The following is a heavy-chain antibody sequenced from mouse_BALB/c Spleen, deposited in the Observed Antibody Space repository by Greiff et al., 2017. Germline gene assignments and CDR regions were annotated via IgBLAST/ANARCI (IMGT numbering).Heavy chain of an antibody. CDR1: GYTFTSYW. CDR2: IDPYDSET. Sequence: VQLQQPGSELVRPGASVKLSCKASGYTFTSYWMHWVKQRHGQGLEWIGRIDPYDSETHYNQKFTDKAILTVDKSYSTAYMQLSSLTSEDSAVYYCARWWGNWFAYWGQGTLVTVSA. D-gene: IGHD1-1*02. V-gene: IGHV1-52*01. CDR3: ARWWGNWFAY. J-gene: IGHJ3*01.